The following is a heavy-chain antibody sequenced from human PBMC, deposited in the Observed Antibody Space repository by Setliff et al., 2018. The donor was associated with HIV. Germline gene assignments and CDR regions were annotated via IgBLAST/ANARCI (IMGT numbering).Heavy chain of an antibody. CDR1: GGSISTSRYY. J-gene: IGHJ4*01. Sequence: SETLSLTCTVSGGSISTSRYYWGWIRQPPGKGLEWIGTIYYSGNTYYNPSLKSRVTISVDTSKNQISPKLSSVTAADTAVYYCASHLPPYSGNFDYWGHGTLVTVSS. CDR2: IYYSGNT. CDR3: ASHLPPYSGNFDY. D-gene: IGHD1-26*01. V-gene: IGHV4-39*01.